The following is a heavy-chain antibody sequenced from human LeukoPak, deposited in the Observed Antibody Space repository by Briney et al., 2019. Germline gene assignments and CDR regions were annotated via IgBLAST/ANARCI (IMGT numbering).Heavy chain of an antibody. CDR1: GGSISSGSYH. CDR2: IYTSGST. CDR3: ARASTAQYTWFEP. D-gene: IGHD2/OR15-2a*01. V-gene: IGHV4-61*02. Sequence: SETLSLTCTVSGGSISSGSYHWSWIRQPAGKGLEWIGRIYTSGSTNYNPSLKSRVTISVDTSKNQFSLKLSSVTAGDTAVNYCARASTAQYTWFEPWGQGTLVTVSP. J-gene: IGHJ5*02.